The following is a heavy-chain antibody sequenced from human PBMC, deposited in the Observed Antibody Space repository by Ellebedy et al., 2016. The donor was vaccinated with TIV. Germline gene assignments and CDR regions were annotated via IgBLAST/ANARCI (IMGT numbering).Heavy chain of an antibody. Sequence: AASVKVSCKASGYTFTSYGISWVRQAPGQGLEWMGWISAYNGNTNYAQKLQGRVTMTTDTSTSTAYMELRSLRSDDTAVYYCAVWVYYDSSGSNAFDIWGQGTMVTVSS. D-gene: IGHD3-22*01. CDR2: ISAYNGNT. J-gene: IGHJ3*02. V-gene: IGHV1-18*01. CDR1: GYTFTSYG. CDR3: AVWVYYDSSGSNAFDI.